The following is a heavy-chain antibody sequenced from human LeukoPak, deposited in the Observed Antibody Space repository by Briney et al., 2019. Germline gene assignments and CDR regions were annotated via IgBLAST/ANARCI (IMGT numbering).Heavy chain of an antibody. J-gene: IGHJ5*02. Sequence: PSETLSLTCIVSGDSISSSSYYWGWIRQPPGKGLEWIGSIYYSGSTYYNPSLKSRVTISVDTSKNQFSLKLSSVTAADTAVYYCARHIFSDYYGSGSQNWFDPWGQGTLVTVSS. V-gene: IGHV4-39*01. CDR1: GDSISSSSYY. CDR3: ARHIFSDYYGSGSQNWFDP. CDR2: IYYSGST. D-gene: IGHD3-10*01.